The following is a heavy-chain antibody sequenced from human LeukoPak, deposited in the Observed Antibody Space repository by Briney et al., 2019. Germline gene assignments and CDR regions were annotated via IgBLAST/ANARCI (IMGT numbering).Heavy chain of an antibody. Sequence: SETLSLTCSVSGDSISGFYWNWIRQSPGKGLEWIGNIHYSGNSNYNPSLKSRVTISIDTSRKQFFLKLSSVTAADTAVYYCVLAPNSNWFDFWGQGTQATVSS. CDR3: VLAPNSNWFDF. V-gene: IGHV4-59*08. D-gene: IGHD2-8*01. CDR1: GDSISGFY. J-gene: IGHJ5*01. CDR2: IHYSGNS.